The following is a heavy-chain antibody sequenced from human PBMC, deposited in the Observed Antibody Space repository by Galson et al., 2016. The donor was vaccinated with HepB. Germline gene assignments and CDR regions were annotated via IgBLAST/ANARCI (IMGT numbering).Heavy chain of an antibody. CDR1: GFTSSTYW. CDR3: TTYSRSWHGFDF. CDR2: IESNIDGGTT. V-gene: IGHV3-15*04. D-gene: IGHD6-13*01. Sequence: SLRLSCAASGFTSSTYWVNWVRQAPGKGLEWIGRIESNIDGGTTDYAAPVKGRFTISRDDSKKTLILQMDSLRTENTAVYYCTTYSRSWHGFDFWGQGTLITVSS. J-gene: IGHJ4*02.